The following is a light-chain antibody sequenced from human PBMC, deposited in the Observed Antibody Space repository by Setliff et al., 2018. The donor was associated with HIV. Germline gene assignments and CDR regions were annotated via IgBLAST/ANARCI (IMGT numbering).Light chain of an antibody. CDR3: QVWDRTSAHWV. Sequence: SYELTQSPPVSGAPGQTARITCGGNNNGSKNVHWYQQKPGQAPLLVVYDDFDRPSGIHERISGSNSENTAALIISRVEAGDEADSFCQVWDRTSAHWVIVGGTKVTVL. V-gene: IGLV3-21*02. J-gene: IGLJ3*02. CDR1: NNGSKN. CDR2: DDF.